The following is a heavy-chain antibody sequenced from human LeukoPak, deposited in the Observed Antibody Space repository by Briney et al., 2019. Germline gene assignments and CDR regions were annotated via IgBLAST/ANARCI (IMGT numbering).Heavy chain of an antibody. CDR1: GFTFSSFA. CDR3: AKVAKYYYGSETYYFFEQ. CDR2: LSGLGYRT. V-gene: IGHV3-23*01. J-gene: IGHJ4*02. D-gene: IGHD3-10*01. Sequence: GGSLRLSCAPSGFTFSSFAMGWVRQAPGKGLEWVSGLSGLGYRTHYADSVKGRFTISRDNSQNMLFLQMNSLRVEDTAVYYCAKVAKYYYGSETYYFFEQWGQGTPVTASS.